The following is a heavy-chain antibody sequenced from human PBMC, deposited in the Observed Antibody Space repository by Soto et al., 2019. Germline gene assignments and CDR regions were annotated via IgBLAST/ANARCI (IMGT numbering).Heavy chain of an antibody. Sequence: PGGSLRLSCAASGFTFSTYAMNWVRQAPGKGLEWVSYISSSSGAIHYADSVQGRFTTSRDNGKNSLYLQMNSLRVEDTAVYYCAKAQNFESSWGQGTLVTVSS. J-gene: IGHJ5*02. CDR2: ISSSSGAI. CDR3: AKAQNFESS. D-gene: IGHD3-10*01. V-gene: IGHV3-48*01. CDR1: GFTFSTYA.